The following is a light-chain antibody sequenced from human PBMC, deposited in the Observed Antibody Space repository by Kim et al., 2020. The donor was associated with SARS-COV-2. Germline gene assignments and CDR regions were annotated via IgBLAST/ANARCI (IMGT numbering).Light chain of an antibody. Sequence: SYELTQPPSVSVSPGQTATITCSGDKLGNKFACWYHQKPGQSPVLLIYEDKKRPSGIPARFSGSNSGNTAALTISGTQAMDEGDYYCQAWDANSVVFGVG. CDR1: KLGNKF. CDR3: QAWDANSVV. V-gene: IGLV3-1*01. J-gene: IGLJ2*01. CDR2: EDK.